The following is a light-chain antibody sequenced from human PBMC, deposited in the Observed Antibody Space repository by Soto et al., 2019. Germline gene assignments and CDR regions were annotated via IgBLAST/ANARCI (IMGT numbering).Light chain of an antibody. CDR2: DAS. J-gene: IGKJ5*01. Sequence: IQMTQSPSSLSASVGDRVTITCQATQDIRKYLNWYQQKPGKATKLLIYDASSLETGVPSRFSGSGSGTDFTLTINSLQAEDFATYYCQQYDNLPLIFGQGTRLDIK. CDR3: QQYDNLPLI. V-gene: IGKV1-33*01. CDR1: QDIRKY.